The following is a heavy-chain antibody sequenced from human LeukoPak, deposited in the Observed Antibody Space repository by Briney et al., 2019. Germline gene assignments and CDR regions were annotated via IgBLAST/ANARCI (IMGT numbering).Heavy chain of an antibody. J-gene: IGHJ4*02. V-gene: IGHV3-53*01. CDR2: IYSGGDT. D-gene: IGHD2-2*01. CDR1: GFTVSRNY. CDR3: ARSPPASPFDY. Sequence: GGSLRLSCTASGFTVSRNYMSWVRQAPGKGMEWVSVIYSGGDTYYADSVKGRFTISRDISENTLYLQMDNLRAEDTAFYYCARSPPASPFDYWGQGTLVTVSS.